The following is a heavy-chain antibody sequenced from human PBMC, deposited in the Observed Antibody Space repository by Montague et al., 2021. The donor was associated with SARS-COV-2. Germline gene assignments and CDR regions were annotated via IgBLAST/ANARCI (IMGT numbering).Heavy chain of an antibody. CDR1: GGSIRSYY. D-gene: IGHD3-10*01. J-gene: IGHJ4*02. CDR3: ARGMIRGVTTPFDY. Sequence: SETLSLTCTVSGGSIRSYYWSWIRQPPGKGLEWIGNIYYSGSTYYNPSLQSRGTISVGTSKNHLSLRLSSVTAADTAVYFCARGMIRGVTTPFDYWGQGSQVTVSS. CDR2: IYYSGST. V-gene: IGHV4-59*04.